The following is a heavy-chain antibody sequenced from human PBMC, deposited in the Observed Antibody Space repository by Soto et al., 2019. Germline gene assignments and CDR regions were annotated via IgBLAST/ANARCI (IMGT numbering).Heavy chain of an antibody. V-gene: IGHV4-59*01. Sequence: PSETLSLTCTVSGGSISSYYWSWIRQPPGKGLEWIGYIYYSGSTNYNPSLKSRVTISVDTSKNQFSLKLSSVTAADTAVYYCARVGYYDSSGYSPDPWFDPWGQGTLVTVSS. J-gene: IGHJ5*02. D-gene: IGHD3-22*01. CDR1: GGSISSYY. CDR3: ARVGYYDSSGYSPDPWFDP. CDR2: IYYSGST.